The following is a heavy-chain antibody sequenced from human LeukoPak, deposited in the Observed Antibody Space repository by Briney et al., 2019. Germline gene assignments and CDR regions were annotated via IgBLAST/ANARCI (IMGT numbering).Heavy chain of an antibody. CDR1: GFTFSNFG. Sequence: GGSLRLSCAASGFTFSNFGMTWVRQAPGKGLEWVANIKEDGSEIYYLDSVKGRFTISRDSAKNSLYLQMNSLRVDDTAVYYCARNRASLDYGGEGTLVTVS. CDR3: ARNRASLDY. CDR2: IKEDGSEI. D-gene: IGHD3-16*02. V-gene: IGHV3-7*05. J-gene: IGHJ4*02.